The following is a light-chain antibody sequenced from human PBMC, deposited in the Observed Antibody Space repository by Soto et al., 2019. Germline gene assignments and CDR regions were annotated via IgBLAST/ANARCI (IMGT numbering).Light chain of an antibody. CDR2: KAS. J-gene: IGKJ1*01. CDR3: QQDNSRWT. V-gene: IGKV1-5*03. Sequence: HFISTLSASVGDRVTITCRASQSISSWLAWYQQKPGKAPKLLIYKASSLESGVPSRFSGSGSGTEFTLTISSLQPDDFATYYCQQDNSRWTFGQGTKVDIK. CDR1: QSISSW.